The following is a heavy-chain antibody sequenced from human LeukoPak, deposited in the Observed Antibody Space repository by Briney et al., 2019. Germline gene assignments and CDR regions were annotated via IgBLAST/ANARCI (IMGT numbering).Heavy chain of an antibody. J-gene: IGHJ3*02. Sequence: ASVKVSCKASGYTFTSYYMHWVRQAPGQGLEWMGIINPSGGSTSYAQKFQGSVTMTRDTSTSTVYMELSSLRSEDTAVYYCARDDETDAFDIWGQGTMVTVSS. CDR3: ARDDETDAFDI. V-gene: IGHV1-46*01. CDR2: INPSGGST. CDR1: GYTFTSYY.